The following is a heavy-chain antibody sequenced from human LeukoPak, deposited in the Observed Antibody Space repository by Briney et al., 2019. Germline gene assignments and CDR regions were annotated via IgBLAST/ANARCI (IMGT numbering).Heavy chain of an antibody. D-gene: IGHD6-19*01. Sequence: GGSLRLSCAASGFTFSSYSMDWVRQAPGKGLEWVSSISGSSSYINYANSVKGRFTISRDNAQNSLFLQLNSLRAEDTAVYYCARDPYSSGWYKDAFDIWGQGTMVTVSS. J-gene: IGHJ3*02. CDR2: ISGSSSYI. CDR1: GFTFSSYS. CDR3: ARDPYSSGWYKDAFDI. V-gene: IGHV3-21*01.